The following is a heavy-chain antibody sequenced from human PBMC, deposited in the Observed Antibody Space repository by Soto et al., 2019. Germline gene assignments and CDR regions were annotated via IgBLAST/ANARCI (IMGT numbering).Heavy chain of an antibody. CDR3: ARASIYYYYGMDV. V-gene: IGHV4-30-4*01. J-gene: IGHJ6*02. CDR1: GGSISSGDYY. CDR2: IYYSGST. D-gene: IGHD4-4*01. Sequence: QVQLQESGPGLVKPSQTLSLTCTVSGGSISSGDYYWSWIRKPPGKGLELIGYIYYSGSTYYNPSLKSRVTISVDTSTNQFSLKLSSVTAADTAVYYWARASIYYYYGMDVWGQGTTVTVSS.